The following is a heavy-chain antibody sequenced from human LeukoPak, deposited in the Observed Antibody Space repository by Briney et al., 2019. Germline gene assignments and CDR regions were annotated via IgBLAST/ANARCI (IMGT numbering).Heavy chain of an antibody. CDR2: FDPEDGET. D-gene: IGHD3-22*01. V-gene: IGHV1-24*01. CDR3: AANYYDSSGGVDY. J-gene: IGHJ4*02. Sequence: RASVKVSCKVSGYTLTELSMHWVQQAPGKGLEWMGGFDPEDGETIYAQKFQGRVTMTEDTSTDTAYMELSSLRSEGTAVYYCAANYYDSSGGVDYWGQGTLVTVSS. CDR1: GYTLTELS.